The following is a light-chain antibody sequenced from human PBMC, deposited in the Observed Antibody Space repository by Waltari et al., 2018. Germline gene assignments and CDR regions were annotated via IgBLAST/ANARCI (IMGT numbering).Light chain of an antibody. V-gene: IGLV2-23*02. CDR1: SSDVGNYNR. J-gene: IGLJ2*01. Sequence: QSALTQPASVSGSPGQSITISCPGTSSDVGNYNRVSWYQQHPGKAPKLMIYAVSKRPSGVSDRFSGSKSGDMASLTISGLQPEYEAEYFCSSYAGSSKGVFGGGTKVTVL. CDR2: AVS. CDR3: SSYAGSSKGV.